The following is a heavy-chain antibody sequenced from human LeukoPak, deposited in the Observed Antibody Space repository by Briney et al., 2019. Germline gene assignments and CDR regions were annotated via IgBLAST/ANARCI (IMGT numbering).Heavy chain of an antibody. CDR3: ARDHCGGDCYVSAVWWFDP. D-gene: IGHD2-21*02. V-gene: IGHV1-2*02. J-gene: IGHJ5*02. CDR2: INPNSGGT. CDR1: GGTFSSYA. Sequence: GASVKVSCKASGGTFSSYAISWVRQAPGQGLEWMGWINPNSGGTNYAQKFQGRATMTRDTSISTAYMELSRLRSDDTAVYYCARDHCGGDCYVSAVWWFDPWGQGTLVTVSS.